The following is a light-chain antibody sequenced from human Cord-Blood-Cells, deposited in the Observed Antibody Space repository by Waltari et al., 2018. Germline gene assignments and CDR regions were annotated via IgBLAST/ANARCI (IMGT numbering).Light chain of an antibody. Sequence: SSELTQDPAVSVALGQTVRITCQGDSLRSYYASWYQQKPGQAPVLVIYGKTNRPSGIPDRFSCSSSGNTASLTITGAQAEDEADYYCNSRDSSGNHLVFGGGTKLTVL. CDR1: SLRSYY. J-gene: IGLJ2*01. CDR2: GKT. V-gene: IGLV3-19*01. CDR3: NSRDSSGNHLV.